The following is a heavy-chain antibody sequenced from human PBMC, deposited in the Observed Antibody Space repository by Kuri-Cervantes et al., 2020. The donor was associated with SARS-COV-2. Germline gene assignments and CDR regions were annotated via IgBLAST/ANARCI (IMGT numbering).Heavy chain of an antibody. Sequence: LSLTCAASGFTFSSYGMHWVRQAPGKGLEWVAFIRYDGSNKYYADSVKGRFTISRDNSKNTLYLQLNSLRAEDTAVYYCARGCSTNCQTALDYWGQGTLVTVSS. V-gene: IGHV3-30*02. J-gene: IGHJ4*02. D-gene: IGHD2-2*01. CDR3: ARGCSTNCQTALDY. CDR1: GFTFSSYG. CDR2: IRYDGSNK.